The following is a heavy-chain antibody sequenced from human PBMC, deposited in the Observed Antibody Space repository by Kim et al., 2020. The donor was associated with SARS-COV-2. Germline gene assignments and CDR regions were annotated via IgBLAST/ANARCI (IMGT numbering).Heavy chain of an antibody. J-gene: IGHJ4*02. Sequence: GGSLRLSCAASGFTFSSYAMHWVRQAPGKGLEWVAVISYDGSNKYYADSVKGRFTISRDNSKNTLYLQMNSLRAEDTAVYYCAREGNEGLWLHCGWDYWGQGTLVTVSS. V-gene: IGHV3-30*04. CDR2: ISYDGSNK. D-gene: IGHD5-18*01. CDR1: GFTFSSYA. CDR3: AREGNEGLWLHCGWDY.